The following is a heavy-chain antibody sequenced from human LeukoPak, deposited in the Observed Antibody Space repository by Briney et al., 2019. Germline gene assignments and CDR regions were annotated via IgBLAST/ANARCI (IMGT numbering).Heavy chain of an antibody. J-gene: IGHJ5*02. D-gene: IGHD3-10*01. CDR1: GFTFSSYS. CDR2: ISSSSSYI. V-gene: IGHV3-21*01. Sequence: PGGSLRLSCAASGFTFSSYSMNWVRQAPGKGLEWVSSISSSSSYIYYADSVKGRFTISRDNAKNSLYLQMNSLRAEDTAVYYCARASLNNMVRGVIKAWDWFDPWGQGTLVTVSS. CDR3: ARASLNNMVRGVIKAWDWFDP.